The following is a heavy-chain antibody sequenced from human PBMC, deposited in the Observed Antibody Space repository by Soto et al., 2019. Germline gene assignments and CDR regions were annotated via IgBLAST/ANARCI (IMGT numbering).Heavy chain of an antibody. CDR1: VGSFSSYA. J-gene: IGHJ4*02. Sequence: QLQLVQSGAAVKNTGSSVKVSCKASVGSFSSYAISWVRQAPGQLLEWMVGIIPIFCTANDAQKVQGRVTITADESTSTAYMELSSLRSEDTAVYYCARDIREPEGYWGQGTLVTVSS. CDR2: IIPIFCTA. CDR3: ARDIREPEGY. V-gene: IGHV1-69*01. D-gene: IGHD1-26*01.